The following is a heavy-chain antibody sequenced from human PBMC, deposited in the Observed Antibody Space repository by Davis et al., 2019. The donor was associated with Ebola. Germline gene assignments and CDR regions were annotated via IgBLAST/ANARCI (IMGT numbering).Heavy chain of an antibody. D-gene: IGHD3-10*01. CDR2: ISGSGGST. J-gene: IGHJ4*02. CDR1: GFTFSSYA. Sequence: GESLKISCAASGFTFSSYAKSWVRQAPGKGLEWVSAISGSGGSTYYADSVKGRFTISRDNSKNTLYLQMNSLRAEDTAVYYCAKGADGSGSYYRAPFDYWGQGTLVTVSS. V-gene: IGHV3-23*01. CDR3: AKGADGSGSYYRAPFDY.